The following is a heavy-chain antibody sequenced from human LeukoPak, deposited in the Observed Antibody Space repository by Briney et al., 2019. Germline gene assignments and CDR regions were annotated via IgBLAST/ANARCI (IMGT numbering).Heavy chain of an antibody. D-gene: IGHD6-13*01. V-gene: IGHV4-39*01. CDR2: IYYSGRT. CDR3: ARGLAAAGNGCWFDP. Sequence: SETLSLTCTVSGGSIRSSSYYWGWIRQPPGKGLEWIGSIYYSGRTYYNPSLKSRVTISVDTSKNQLSLKLSSVTAADTAVYYCARGLAAAGNGCWFDPWGQGTLVTVSS. CDR1: GGSIRSSSYY. J-gene: IGHJ5*02.